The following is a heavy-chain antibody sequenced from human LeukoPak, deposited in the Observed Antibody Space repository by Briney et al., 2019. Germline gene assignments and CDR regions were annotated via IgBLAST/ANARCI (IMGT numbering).Heavy chain of an antibody. V-gene: IGHV4-59*08. CDR2: IHYSGST. J-gene: IGHJ3*02. CDR3: ARASGYSTSWMGDAFDI. Sequence: SETLSLTCTVSGGSISNYYWSWVRQPPGKGLELIGYIHYSGSTYYNPALKSRVTISVDTFKNQFSLKLSSVTAADTAVYYCARASGYSTSWMGDAFDIWGQGTMVTVSS. CDR1: GGSISNYY. D-gene: IGHD6-13*01.